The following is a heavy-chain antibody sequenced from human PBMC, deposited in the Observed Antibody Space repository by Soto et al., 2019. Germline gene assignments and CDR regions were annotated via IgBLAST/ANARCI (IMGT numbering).Heavy chain of an antibody. CDR1: GGSISSYY. D-gene: IGHD2-15*01. CDR2: IYYSGST. CDR3: ARDEGNGGNSYFDP. V-gene: IGHV4-59*01. Sequence: QVQLQESGPGLVKPSETLSLTCTVSGGSISSYYWSWIRQPPGKGLEWIGYIYYSGSTNYNPSLKSRVTISVDTSKNQFSLKLSSVTAADTAVYYCARDEGNGGNSYFDPWGQGTLVTVSS. J-gene: IGHJ5*02.